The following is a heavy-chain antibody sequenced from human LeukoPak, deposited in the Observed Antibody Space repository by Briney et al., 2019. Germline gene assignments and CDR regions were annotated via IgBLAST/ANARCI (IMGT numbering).Heavy chain of an antibody. CDR3: ARPFRDVTTYDY. CDR1: GFTFSGSW. D-gene: IGHD1-1*01. Sequence: GGSLRLSCTASGFTFSGSWMSWVRQAPGRGLEWVASIKQDGSQKYYVDSVKGRFTISRDNAENSVYLQMNSLRAEDTAVYYCARPFRDVTTYDYWGQGTLATVSS. CDR2: IKQDGSQK. J-gene: IGHJ4*02. V-gene: IGHV3-7*01.